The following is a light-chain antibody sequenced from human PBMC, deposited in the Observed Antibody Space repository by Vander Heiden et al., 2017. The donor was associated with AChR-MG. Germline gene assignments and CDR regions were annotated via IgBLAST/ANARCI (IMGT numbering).Light chain of an antibody. Sequence: ELVLTQSPATLSLSPGERATLPCRASQSLGSYLSWYQQKPGQAPSLLIYDVSKRAGGIPARFSGSGSGTDFTLTIANLEPDDFALYYCQQRSDWPITFGQGTRLEIK. CDR1: QSLGSY. J-gene: IGKJ5*01. V-gene: IGKV3-11*01. CDR2: DVS. CDR3: QQRSDWPIT.